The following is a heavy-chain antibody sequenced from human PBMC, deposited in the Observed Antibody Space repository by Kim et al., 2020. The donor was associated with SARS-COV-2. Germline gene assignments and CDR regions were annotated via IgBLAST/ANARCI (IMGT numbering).Heavy chain of an antibody. J-gene: IGHJ4*02. CDR3: ASQIVATITGHFDY. D-gene: IGHD5-12*01. CDR1: GGSISSSSYY. V-gene: IGHV4-39*01. Sequence: SETLSLTCTVSGGSISSSSYYWGWIRQPPGKGLEWIGSIYYSGSTYYNPSLKSRVTISVDTSKNQFSLKLSSVTAADTAVYYCASQIVATITGHFDYWGQGTLVTVSS. CDR2: IYYSGST.